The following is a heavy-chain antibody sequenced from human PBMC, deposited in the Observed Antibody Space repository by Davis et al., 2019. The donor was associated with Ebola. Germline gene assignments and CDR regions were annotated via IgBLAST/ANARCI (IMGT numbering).Heavy chain of an antibody. J-gene: IGHJ6*02. CDR3: ARDMIWGKPYYYGMDV. CDR2: IIPILGIA. CDR1: GGTFSSYA. Sequence: SVKVSCKASGGTFSSYAISWVRQAPGQGLEWMGRIIPILGIANYAQKFQGRVTITADKSTSTAYMELSSLRSEDTAVYYCARDMIWGKPYYYGMDVWGQGTTVTVSS. D-gene: IGHD3/OR15-3a*01. V-gene: IGHV1-69*04.